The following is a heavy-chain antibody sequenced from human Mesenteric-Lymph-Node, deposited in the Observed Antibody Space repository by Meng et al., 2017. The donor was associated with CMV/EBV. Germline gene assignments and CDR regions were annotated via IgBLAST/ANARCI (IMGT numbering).Heavy chain of an antibody. Sequence: GESLKISCAASGFTFSSYEMNWVRQAPGKGLEWVSVIYSGGNTHYADSVKGRFTISRDNSKNTLYLQMNSLRAEDTAVYYCAKSPVGDYYLDYWGQGTLVTVSS. CDR2: IYSGGNT. D-gene: IGHD4-17*01. CDR1: GFTFSSYE. CDR3: AKSPVGDYYLDY. J-gene: IGHJ4*02. V-gene: IGHV3-23*03.